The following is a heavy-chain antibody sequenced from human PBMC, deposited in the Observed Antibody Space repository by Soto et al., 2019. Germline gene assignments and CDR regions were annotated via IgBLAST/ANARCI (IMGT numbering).Heavy chain of an antibody. Sequence: SETLSLTCTVSGGSVSSGNYYWSWIRQPPGKGLEWIGNIYYDGSTYYSPSLKSRVTMSADTSKNQFSLKLNSVTAADTAVYYCARDSGAYQPFDFWGQGTLVTFSS. D-gene: IGHD1-26*01. J-gene: IGHJ4*02. CDR3: ARDSGAYQPFDF. CDR2: IYYDGST. CDR1: GGSVSSGNYY. V-gene: IGHV4-61*01.